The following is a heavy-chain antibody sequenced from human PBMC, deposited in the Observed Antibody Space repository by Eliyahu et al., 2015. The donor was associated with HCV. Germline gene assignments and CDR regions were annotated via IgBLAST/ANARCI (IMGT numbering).Heavy chain of an antibody. J-gene: IGHJ4*02. CDR1: GFPFXDYG. CDR2: INWNGGST. V-gene: IGHV3-20*01. D-gene: IGHD3-22*01. CDR3: ARDKSRLYDSSGFDY. Sequence: EVQLVESGGGVVRPGGSLXLSCAASGFPFXDYGMXWVRQAPGKGVGWVSGINWNGGSTGYADSVKGRFTISRDNAKNSLYLQMNSLRAEDTALYHCARDKSRLYDSSGFDYWGQGTLVTVSS.